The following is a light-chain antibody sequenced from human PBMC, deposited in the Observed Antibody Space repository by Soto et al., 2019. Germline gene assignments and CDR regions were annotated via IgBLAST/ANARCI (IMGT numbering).Light chain of an antibody. J-gene: IGKJ1*01. V-gene: IGKV1-5*03. Sequence: ILMSQSPSSLSASIGDRVKITCRASQDLGKWLAWYQQKPGKDTKLLIHKASTLSEGVPSRFSGFGSVTEYILTISDRQPDYFGTYFCKQYTSYWTFGQGTMVEIK. CDR2: KAS. CDR3: KQYTSYWT. CDR1: QDLGKW.